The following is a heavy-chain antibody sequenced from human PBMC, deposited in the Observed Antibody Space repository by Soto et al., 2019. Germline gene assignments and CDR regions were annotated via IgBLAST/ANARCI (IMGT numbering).Heavy chain of an antibody. CDR2: INSDGSST. J-gene: IGHJ6*02. CDR1: GFTFSSYW. CDR3: ARVKSSAGIGMDV. V-gene: IGHV3-74*01. Sequence: TGGSLRLSCAASGFTFSSYWMHWARQAPGKGLVWVSRINSDGSSTSYADSVKGRFTISRDNAKNTLYLQMNSLRAEDTAVYYCARVKSSAGIGMDVWGQGTTVTVSS. D-gene: IGHD6-13*01.